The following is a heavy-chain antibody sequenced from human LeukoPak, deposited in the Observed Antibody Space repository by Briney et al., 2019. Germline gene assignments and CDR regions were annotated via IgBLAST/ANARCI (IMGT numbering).Heavy chain of an antibody. D-gene: IGHD3-22*01. V-gene: IGHV4-39*01. Sequence: SETLSLTCTVSGGSISSSSYYWGWIRQPPGKGLEWIGSIYYSGSTYYNPSLKSRVTISVDTSKNQFSLKLSSVTAADTVVYYCARSSPLRMTMIVVVIDYWGQGTLVTVSS. CDR3: ARSSPLRMTMIVVVIDY. J-gene: IGHJ4*02. CDR2: IYYSGST. CDR1: GGSISSSSYY.